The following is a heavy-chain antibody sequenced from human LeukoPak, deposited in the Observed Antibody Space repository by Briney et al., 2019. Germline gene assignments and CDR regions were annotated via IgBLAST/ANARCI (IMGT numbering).Heavy chain of an antibody. CDR3: ARGSSFGHYYDSSGYHQRLYYFDY. CDR1: GGSISSYY. J-gene: IGHJ4*02. CDR2: IYYSGST. D-gene: IGHD3-22*01. Sequence: PSETLSLTCTVSGGSISSYYWSWIRQPPGKGLEWIGYIYYSGSTNYNPSLKSRVTISVDTSKNQFSLELSSVTAADTAVYYCARGSSFGHYYDSSGYHQRLYYFDYWGQGTLVTVSS. V-gene: IGHV4-59*01.